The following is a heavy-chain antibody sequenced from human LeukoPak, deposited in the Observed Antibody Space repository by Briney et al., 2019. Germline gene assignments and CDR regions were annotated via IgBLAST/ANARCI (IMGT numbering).Heavy chain of an antibody. CDR1: GLTFSAYG. CDR3: ASAAGAFDN. J-gene: IGHJ4*02. Sequence: GGSLRLSCAASGLTFSAYGMHWVRQAPGKGLEWVAVIWSDGTNKYYAESVRGRFTISRDNSKNTLYLQMNTLIIEDTAVYYCASAAGAFDNWGQGTLVTVSS. V-gene: IGHV3-33*01. CDR2: IWSDGTNK. D-gene: IGHD4/OR15-4a*01.